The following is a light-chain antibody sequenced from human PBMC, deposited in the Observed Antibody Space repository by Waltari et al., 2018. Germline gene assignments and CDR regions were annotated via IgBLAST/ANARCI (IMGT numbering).Light chain of an antibody. Sequence: QSALTQPRSVSGSPGQSVAFSCTGTSSDVGGYYYVSWYQQHPGKAPKLMIFDVTKRPSGVPDRFSGSKSGSTASLTISGLQAEDEADYYCCSYAGRYTSVVFGGGTKLTVL. CDR3: CSYAGRYTSVV. CDR2: DVT. CDR1: SSDVGGYYY. J-gene: IGLJ2*01. V-gene: IGLV2-11*01.